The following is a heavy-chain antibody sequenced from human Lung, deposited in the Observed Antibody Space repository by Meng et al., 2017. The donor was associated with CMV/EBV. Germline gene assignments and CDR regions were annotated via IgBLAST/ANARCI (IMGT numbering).Heavy chain of an antibody. J-gene: IGHJ4*02. CDR1: GFTFSSDG. Sequence: QVQLVESXXXXXQXXGSLRLSCAASGFTFSSDGMHWVRQAPGRGPEWVAFIEFDGGDKYYADSVKGRFTISRDNSKNTMYLQMNSLKVEDTALYYCAKDVDHWGQGTLVTVSS. CDR2: IEFDGGDK. V-gene: IGHV3-30*02. CDR3: AKDVDH.